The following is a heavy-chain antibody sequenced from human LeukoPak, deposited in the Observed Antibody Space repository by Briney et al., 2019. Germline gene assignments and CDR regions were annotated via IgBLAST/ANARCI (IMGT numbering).Heavy chain of an antibody. Sequence: ASVKVSCKASGGTFSSYAISWVRQAPGQGLEWMGGIIPIFGTANYAQKFQGRVTITADESTSTAYMELSSLRSEDTAVYYCARDSSPHYYGSGTHWGQGTLVTVSS. CDR3: ARDSSPHYYGSGTH. D-gene: IGHD3-10*01. CDR1: GGTFSSYA. J-gene: IGHJ4*02. V-gene: IGHV1-69*13. CDR2: IIPIFGTA.